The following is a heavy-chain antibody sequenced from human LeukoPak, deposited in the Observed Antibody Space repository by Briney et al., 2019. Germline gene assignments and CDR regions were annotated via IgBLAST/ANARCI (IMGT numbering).Heavy chain of an antibody. V-gene: IGHV3-33*01. CDR1: GFTFSSYG. J-gene: IGHJ6*02. Sequence: QPGGSLRLSCAASGFTFSSYGMHWVRQAPGKGLEWVAVIWYDGSNKSYADSVKGRFTTARDNSKNTLYLQMYSLRAADTAVYYCARDLRSLVLAPAAIPRYGMDVWGQGTTVTVSS. CDR2: IWYDGSNK. D-gene: IGHD2-2*01. CDR3: ARDLRSLVLAPAAIPRYGMDV.